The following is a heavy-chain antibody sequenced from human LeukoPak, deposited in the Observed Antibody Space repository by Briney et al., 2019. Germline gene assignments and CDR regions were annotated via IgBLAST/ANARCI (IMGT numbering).Heavy chain of an antibody. Sequence: ASVKVSCKASGYTFTGYYMHWVRQAPGQGLEWMGWINPNSGGTNYAQKLQGRVTMTTDTSTSTAYMELRSLRSDDTAVYYCARLWSTMVRGVTFSNAFDMWGQGTMVTVSS. CDR2: INPNSGGT. CDR1: GYTFTGYY. V-gene: IGHV1-2*02. CDR3: ARLWSTMVRGVTFSNAFDM. J-gene: IGHJ3*02. D-gene: IGHD3-10*01.